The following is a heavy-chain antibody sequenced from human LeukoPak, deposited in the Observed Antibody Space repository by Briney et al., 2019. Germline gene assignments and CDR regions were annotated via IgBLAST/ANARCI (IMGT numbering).Heavy chain of an antibody. D-gene: IGHD1-26*01. Sequence: ASVKVSCKASGYTFTGYYMHWVRQAPGQGLEWMGWISAYNGNTDYAQKLQGRVTMTTDTSTSTAYMELRSLRSDDTAVYYCARGSGTYLAEYYFDYWGQGTLVTVSS. CDR3: ARGSGTYLAEYYFDY. V-gene: IGHV1-18*04. J-gene: IGHJ4*02. CDR2: ISAYNGNT. CDR1: GYTFTGYY.